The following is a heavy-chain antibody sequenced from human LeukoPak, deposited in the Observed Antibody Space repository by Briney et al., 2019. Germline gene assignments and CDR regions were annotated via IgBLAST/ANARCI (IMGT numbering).Heavy chain of an antibody. CDR2: ISGGGGST. D-gene: IGHD2-2*02. CDR3: AKWARDCSSTSCYMRY. J-gene: IGHJ4*02. V-gene: IGHV3-23*01. Sequence: GGSLRLSCAASGFTFSSYTMSWVRQAPGKGLEWVSAISGGGGSTYYADSVKGRFTISRDNSKNTLYLQMNSLRAEDTAVYYCAKWARDCSSTSCYMRYWGQGTLVTVSS. CDR1: GFTFSSYT.